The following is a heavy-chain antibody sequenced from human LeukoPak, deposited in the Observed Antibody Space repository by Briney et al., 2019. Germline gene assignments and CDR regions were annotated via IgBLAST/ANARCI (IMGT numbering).Heavy chain of an antibody. CDR1: GYTFIAYY. J-gene: IGHJ4*02. Sequence: ASEKVSCKASGYTFIAYYIHWVRQAPGQRLEWMGWINPNSGGTNYAHKFQSRGTMTRDTSISTAYMELSRLRSDDTAVYYCARGDYYYDSSEAYYFDYWGQGTLASVCS. D-gene: IGHD3-22*01. V-gene: IGHV1-2*02. CDR3: ARGDYYYDSSEAYYFDY. CDR2: INPNSGGT.